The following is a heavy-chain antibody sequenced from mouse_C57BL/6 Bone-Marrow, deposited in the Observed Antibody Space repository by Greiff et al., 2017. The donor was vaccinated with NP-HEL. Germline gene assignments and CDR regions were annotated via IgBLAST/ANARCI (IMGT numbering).Heavy chain of an antibody. CDR3: ARWLLLFDY. CDR1: GYTFTSYW. J-gene: IGHJ2*01. V-gene: IGHV1-50*01. Sequence: KESCKASGYTFTSYWMQWVKQRPGQGLEWIGEIDPSDSYTNYNQKFKGKATLTVDTSSSTAYMQLSSLTSEDSAVYYCARWLLLFDYWGQGTTLTVSS. D-gene: IGHD2-3*01. CDR2: IDPSDSYT.